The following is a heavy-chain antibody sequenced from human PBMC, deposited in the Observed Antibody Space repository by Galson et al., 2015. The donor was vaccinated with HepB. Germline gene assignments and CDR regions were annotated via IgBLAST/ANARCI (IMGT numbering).Heavy chain of an antibody. J-gene: IGHJ4*02. Sequence: SLRLSCAASGFTFSGSAIHWVRQASGRGPEWIGHIRSKASGHATAYDASLKGRFTISRDDSKNTAYLHMNSLKTEDTAVYYCARLGDLSGYSSLWGQRTLVTVSS. CDR2: IRSKASGHAT. CDR1: GFTFSGSA. V-gene: IGHV3-73*01. D-gene: IGHD2-15*01. CDR3: ARLGDLSGYSSL.